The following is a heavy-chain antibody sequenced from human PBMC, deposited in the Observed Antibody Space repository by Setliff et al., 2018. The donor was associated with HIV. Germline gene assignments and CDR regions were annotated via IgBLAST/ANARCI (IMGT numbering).Heavy chain of an antibody. CDR2: ISSSSSYI. Sequence: LRLSCAASGFTFSSYTMNWVRQAPGKGLEWVSSISSSSSYIYYADSVKGRFTISRDNAKNTLYLQMNGLRGEDTAVYYCAMFSSSSGWGQGTQVTVSS. V-gene: IGHV3-21*01. J-gene: IGHJ4*02. D-gene: IGHD6-6*01. CDR3: AMFSSSSG. CDR1: GFTFSSYT.